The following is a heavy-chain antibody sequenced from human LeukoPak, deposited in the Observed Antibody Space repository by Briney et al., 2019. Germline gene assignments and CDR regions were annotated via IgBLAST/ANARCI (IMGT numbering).Heavy chain of an antibody. D-gene: IGHD3-22*01. CDR1: GGSISSYY. CDR3: ARLPYDSSGYTSDY. Sequence: PSETLSLTCTVSGGSISSYYWSWIRQPPGKGLEWIGYIYYSGSTNYNPSLKSRVTISVDTSKNQFSLKLNSVTAADTAVYYCARLPYDSSGYTSDYWGQGTLVTVSS. CDR2: IYYSGST. J-gene: IGHJ4*02. V-gene: IGHV4-59*08.